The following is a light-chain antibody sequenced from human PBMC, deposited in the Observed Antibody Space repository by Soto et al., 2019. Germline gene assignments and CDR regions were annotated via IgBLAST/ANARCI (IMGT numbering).Light chain of an antibody. CDR2: DAS. Sequence: EIVLTQSPGTLSLSPGERATLSCRASQSVSSYLAWYQQKPGQAPRLLIYDASNRATGIPARFSGSGSGTDLTLTISSLEPEDFAVYYCQQRSNWSITFGQGTRLEIK. CDR1: QSVSSY. CDR3: QQRSNWSIT. V-gene: IGKV3-11*01. J-gene: IGKJ5*01.